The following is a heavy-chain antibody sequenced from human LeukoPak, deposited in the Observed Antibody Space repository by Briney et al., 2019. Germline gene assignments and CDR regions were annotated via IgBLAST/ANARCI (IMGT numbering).Heavy chain of an antibody. CDR1: GLTFSRYG. D-gene: IGHD4-17*01. Sequence: GRSLRLFCAASGLTFSRYGMHGVRHARGKGLEGVTVISYDGSNKYYADSVKGRFTISRDNSKNMLYLQMNRLRAEDTAVYYGAKDASDYGDYYYGMDVWGQGTTVTVSS. V-gene: IGHV3-30*18. CDR3: AKDASDYGDYYYGMDV. J-gene: IGHJ6*02. CDR2: ISYDGSNK.